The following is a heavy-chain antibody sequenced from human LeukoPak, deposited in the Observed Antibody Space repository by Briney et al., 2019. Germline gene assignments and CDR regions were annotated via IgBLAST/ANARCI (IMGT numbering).Heavy chain of an antibody. Sequence: GRSLRLSCAASGFTFSSYGMHWVRQAPGKGLEWVAVISYDGSNKYYADSVKGRFTISRDNSKNTLYLQMNSLRAEDTAVYYCAKELMVRGVIAGYFQHWGQGTLVTVSS. D-gene: IGHD3-10*01. CDR3: AKELMVRGVIAGYFQH. J-gene: IGHJ1*01. CDR1: GFTFSSYG. V-gene: IGHV3-30*18. CDR2: ISYDGSNK.